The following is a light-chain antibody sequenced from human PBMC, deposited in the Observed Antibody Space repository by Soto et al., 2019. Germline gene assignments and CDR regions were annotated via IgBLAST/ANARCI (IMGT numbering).Light chain of an antibody. Sequence: DIQMTQSPSSLSASIGDTVTITCRANKGISLNLAWLHQRSGKAPRSLIYGASTLQRCVPSNFSAGGSGTEFNLTISGLQPEDFATDYCIQYETYPYTFGQGTKVEIK. CDR1: KGISLN. CDR3: IQYETYPYT. V-gene: IGKV1-16*02. J-gene: IGKJ2*01. CDR2: GAS.